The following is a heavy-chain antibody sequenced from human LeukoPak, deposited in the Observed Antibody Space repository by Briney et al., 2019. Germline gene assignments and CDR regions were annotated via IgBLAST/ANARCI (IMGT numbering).Heavy chain of an antibody. J-gene: IGHJ4*02. Sequence: HPGGSLRLSCAASGFTFSSYGMHWVRQAPGKGLEWVAVISYDGSNKYYADSVKGRFTISRDNSKNTLYLQMNSLRAEDTAVYYCAKDRTYYDSSGYPNWGQGTLVAVSS. D-gene: IGHD3-22*01. V-gene: IGHV3-30*18. CDR3: AKDRTYYDSSGYPN. CDR1: GFTFSSYG. CDR2: ISYDGSNK.